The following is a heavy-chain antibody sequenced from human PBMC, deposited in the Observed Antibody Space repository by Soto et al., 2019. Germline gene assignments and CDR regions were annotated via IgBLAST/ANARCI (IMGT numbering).Heavy chain of an antibody. V-gene: IGHV3-30*18. D-gene: IGHD5-18*01. CDR3: AKGFSYSVIDY. J-gene: IGHJ4*02. CDR2: ISYDGSNK. CDR1: GFTFSTYG. Sequence: QVQLVESGGGVVQPGRSLRLSCAASGFTFSTYGTHWVRQAPGKGLEWVAVISYDGSNKYYADSVKGRFTISRDNSKNTLYLQMSSLRAEDTAVYYCAKGFSYSVIDYWGQGTLVTVSS.